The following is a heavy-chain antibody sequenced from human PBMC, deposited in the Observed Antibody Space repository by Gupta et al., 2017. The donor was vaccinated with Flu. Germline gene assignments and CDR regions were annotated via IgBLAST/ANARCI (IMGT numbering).Heavy chain of an antibody. CDR1: GFSLSTGEVG. CDR3: AHNTHYDVWSGLNLFDP. J-gene: IGHJ5*02. V-gene: IGHV2-5*02. CDR2: IYWDDDK. D-gene: IGHD3-3*01. Sequence: QITLKESGPTLVKPTQTLTLTCTFPGFSLSTGEVGVGWIRQPPGKALEWLALIYWDDDKRYNPSLRSRLTITKDTSKNQVVLTMTNMDPVDTATYFCAHNTHYDVWSGLNLFDPWGQGTLVTVSS.